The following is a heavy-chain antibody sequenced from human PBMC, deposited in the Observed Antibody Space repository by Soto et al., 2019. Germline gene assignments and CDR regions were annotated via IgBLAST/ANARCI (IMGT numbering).Heavy chain of an antibody. D-gene: IGHD1-1*01. J-gene: IGHJ5*02. CDR1: GGTFSSYA. V-gene: IGHV1-69*01. CDR2: IVPIFGIA. CDR3: AKAAQTRYNWHDLGTWFDP. Sequence: QVQLVQSGAEVKKPGSSVKVSCKESGGTFSSYAIAWVRQAPGEGLEWMGGIVPIFGIANYAQKFQGRVAITAEGATNTAYMELSSLRSDDTAVYYCAKAAQTRYNWHDLGTWFDPWGQGPLVIVSS.